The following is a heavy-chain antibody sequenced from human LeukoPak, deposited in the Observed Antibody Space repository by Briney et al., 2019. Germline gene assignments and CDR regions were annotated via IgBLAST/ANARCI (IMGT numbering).Heavy chain of an antibody. D-gene: IGHD3-22*01. CDR2: IHTSGST. V-gene: IGHV4-4*07. CDR3: ARDRYYYASSGYSQLFDY. J-gene: IGHJ4*02. Sequence: SETLSLTCTVSGGSISSYSWSWIRQPAGKGLEWIGRIHTSGSTNYNPSLKSRVTMSVDTSKNQFSLKLSSVTAADTAVYYCARDRYYYASSGYSQLFDYWGQGTLVTVSS. CDR1: GGSISSYS.